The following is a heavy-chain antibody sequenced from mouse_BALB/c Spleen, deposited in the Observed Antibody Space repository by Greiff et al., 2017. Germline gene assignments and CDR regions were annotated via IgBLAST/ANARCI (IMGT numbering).Heavy chain of an antibody. V-gene: IGHV5-17*02. CDR3: ARRGYDEWFAY. CDR1: GFTFSSFG. D-gene: IGHD2-14*01. Sequence: EVKLVESGGGLVQPGGSRKLSCAASGFTFSSFGMHWVRQAPEKGLEWVAYISSGSSTIYYADTVKGRFTISRDNPKNTLFLQMTSLRSEDTAMYYCARRGYDEWFAYWGQGTLVTVSA. J-gene: IGHJ3*01. CDR2: ISSGSSTI.